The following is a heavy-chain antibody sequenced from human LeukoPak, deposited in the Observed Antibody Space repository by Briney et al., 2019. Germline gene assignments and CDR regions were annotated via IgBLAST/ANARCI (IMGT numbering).Heavy chain of an antibody. CDR2: IYYSGTT. CDR1: GGSISSGGYY. Sequence: PSETLSLTCTVSGGSISSGGYYWSAIRQHPGKGLEWIGYIYYSGTTYYNPSLESRVTISVDTSKNQFSLKLSSVTAADTAVYYCARRFHSGHPGFHQLYYWGQGLLVTVSA. D-gene: IGHD2-15*01. CDR3: ARRFHSGHPGFHQLYY. V-gene: IGHV4-31*03. J-gene: IGHJ4*02.